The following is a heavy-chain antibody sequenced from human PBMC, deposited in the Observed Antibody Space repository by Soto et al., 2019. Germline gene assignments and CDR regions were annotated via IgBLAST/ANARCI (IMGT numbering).Heavy chain of an antibody. CDR3: ATGVIWIGYFTVDS. CDR1: GGSFGKSA. CDR2: FIPVYRTM. Sequence: SVKVSCKASGGSFGKSAITWVRPTPGQGLEWLGGFIPVYRTMNCAQKFQGRVTITADESTGTAYMTLSSLASDDTAVYYCATGVIWIGYFTVDSWGQGTRVTVSS. D-gene: IGHD3-3*01. V-gene: IGHV1-69*13. J-gene: IGHJ4*02.